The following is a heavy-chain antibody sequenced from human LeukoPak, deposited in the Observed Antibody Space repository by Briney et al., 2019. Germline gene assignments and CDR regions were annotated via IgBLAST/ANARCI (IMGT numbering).Heavy chain of an antibody. CDR2: INPNSGGT. D-gene: IGHD3-22*01. V-gene: IGHV1-2*02. CDR3: ARGAARYYDSSGYYSDFDY. J-gene: IGHJ4*02. Sequence: ASVKVSCKASGYTFTGYYMHWVRQAPGQGLEWMGWINPNSGGTNYAQKFQGRVTMTRDTSISTAYMELSRLRSDDTAVYYCARGAARYYDSSGYYSDFDYWGQGTLVTVSS. CDR1: GYTFTGYY.